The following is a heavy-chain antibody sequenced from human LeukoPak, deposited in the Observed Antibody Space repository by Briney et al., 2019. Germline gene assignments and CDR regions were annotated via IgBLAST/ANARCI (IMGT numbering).Heavy chain of an antibody. J-gene: IGHJ4*02. CDR2: IHSGFSGST. D-gene: IGHD3-10*01. Sequence: GGSLRLSCAVSGFTVSSNYMSWVRQVPGKGLEWVSVIHSGFSGSTYYADSVKGRFTISRDNSKNTLYLQMNSLRAEDTAVYYCAREEPYGSGSYFDYWGQGTLVTVSA. V-gene: IGHV3-53*01. CDR3: AREEPYGSGSYFDY. CDR1: GFTVSSNY.